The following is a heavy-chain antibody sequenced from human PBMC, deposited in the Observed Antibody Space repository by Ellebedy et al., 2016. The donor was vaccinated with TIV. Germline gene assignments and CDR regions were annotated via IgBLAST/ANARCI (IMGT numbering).Heavy chain of an antibody. D-gene: IGHD3-3*01. V-gene: IGHV4-59*12. J-gene: IGHJ5*02. CDR1: GGSISSYY. CDR2: IYYSGST. CDR3: ARGLVVLRFLHWFDP. Sequence: SETLSLXXTVSGGSISSYYWSWIRQPPGKGLEWIGYIYYSGSTNYNPSLKSRVTISVDTSKNQFSLKLSSVTAADTAVYYCARGLVVLRFLHWFDPWGQGTLVTVSS.